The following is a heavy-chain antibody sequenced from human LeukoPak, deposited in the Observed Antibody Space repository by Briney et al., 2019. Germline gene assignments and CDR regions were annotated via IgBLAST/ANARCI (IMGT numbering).Heavy chain of an antibody. J-gene: IGHJ6*02. CDR1: GFTFSRHW. CDR2: INHSGST. D-gene: IGHD5-18*01. CDR3: ARALRSGGIQLWLVEYYYGMDV. V-gene: IGHV4-34*01. Sequence: GSLRLSCAASGFTFSRHWMYWVRQPPGKGLEWIGEINHSGSTNYNPSLKSRVTISVDTSKNQFSLKLSSVTAADTAVYYCARALRSGGIQLWLVEYYYGMDVWGQGTTVTVSS.